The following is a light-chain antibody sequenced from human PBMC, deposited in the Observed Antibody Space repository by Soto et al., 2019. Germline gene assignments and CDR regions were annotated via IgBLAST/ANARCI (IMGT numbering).Light chain of an antibody. V-gene: IGLV2-14*01. CDR2: EVN. CDR3: SSYKTSITV. CDR1: SSDIGDYKY. J-gene: IGLJ3*02. Sequence: QSALTQPASVSGSPGQSVSISCSGTSSDIGDYKYVSWYQQHPGKAPKLVISEVNNRPLGVSNRFSGSKSGNTASLTISALQAEDEADYYCSSYKTSITVFGGGTKVTV.